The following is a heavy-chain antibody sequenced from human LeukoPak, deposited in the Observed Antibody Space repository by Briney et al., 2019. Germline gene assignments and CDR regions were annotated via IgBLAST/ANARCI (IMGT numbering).Heavy chain of an antibody. V-gene: IGHV3-21*01. CDR2: ISSSSSYI. Sequence: GGSLRLSCEASEFTFSNYNMNWARQAPGKGLEWVSSISSSSSYIYYADSVKGRFTISRDNAKNSLYLQMNSLRAEDTAVYYCARQGLRYFDWLSIMGIDYWGQGTLVTVSS. J-gene: IGHJ4*02. CDR1: EFTFSNYN. CDR3: ARQGLRYFDWLSIMGIDY. D-gene: IGHD3-9*01.